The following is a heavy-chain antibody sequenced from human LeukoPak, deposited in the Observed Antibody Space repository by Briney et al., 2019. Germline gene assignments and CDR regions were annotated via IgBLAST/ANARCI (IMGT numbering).Heavy chain of an antibody. CDR2: ISGSDGST. CDR3: AKFSSSWYGFDAFDI. Sequence: GGSLRLSCAASGFTFSSYAMSWVRQAPGKGLEWVSAISGSDGSTYYADSVKGRFTISRDNSKNTLYLQMNSLRAEDTAVYYCAKFSSSWYGFDAFDIWGQGTMVTVSS. D-gene: IGHD6-13*01. J-gene: IGHJ3*02. V-gene: IGHV3-23*01. CDR1: GFTFSSYA.